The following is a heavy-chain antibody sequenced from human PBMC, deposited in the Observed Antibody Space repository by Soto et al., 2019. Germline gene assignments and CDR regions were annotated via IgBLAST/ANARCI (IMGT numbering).Heavy chain of an antibody. D-gene: IGHD6-19*01. J-gene: IGHJ4*02. CDR2: VFHSATT. Sequence: QVQLQESGPGLVKPSETLTLTCTVSGDSFSDYYWNWIRQVPGKGLEWIGFVFHSATTSSNPSLSTRVAISDDTSKKQFSLRLTSVTAADTAIYYCARGHYSSGWPIDHWGQGILVTVSS. CDR3: ARGHYSSGWPIDH. CDR1: GDSFSDYY. V-gene: IGHV4-59*01.